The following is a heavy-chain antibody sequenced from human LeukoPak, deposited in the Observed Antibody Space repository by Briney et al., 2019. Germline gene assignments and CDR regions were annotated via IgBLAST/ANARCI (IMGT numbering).Heavy chain of an antibody. CDR3: AKEDTPEGAHRSSSFDC. D-gene: IGHD6-13*01. V-gene: IGHV3-30*02. CDR2: TPYDGSVK. J-gene: IGHJ4*02. Sequence: GGSLRLSCAASGFTFSNYAMHWVRQAPGTGLEWVAFTPYDGSVKYYADSVKGRFTISRDNSKNMLYLQINSLRAEDTAVYYCAKEDTPEGAHRSSSFDCWGQGTLVTVSS. CDR1: GFTFSNYA.